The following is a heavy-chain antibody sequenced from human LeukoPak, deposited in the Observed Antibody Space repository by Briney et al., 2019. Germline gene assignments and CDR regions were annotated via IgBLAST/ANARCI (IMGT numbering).Heavy chain of an antibody. CDR1: GFTFSSYE. D-gene: IGHD6-19*01. V-gene: IGHV3-48*03. CDR2: ISISATTI. J-gene: IGHJ4*02. CDR3: ARGSGWSL. Sequence: GGSLRLSCAASGFTFSSYEMNWARQAPGKGLEWVSYISISATTIYYVDSVKGRFTISRDNAKNSLSLQMNNLRVEDTGVYYCARGSGWSLWGQGTLVTVSS.